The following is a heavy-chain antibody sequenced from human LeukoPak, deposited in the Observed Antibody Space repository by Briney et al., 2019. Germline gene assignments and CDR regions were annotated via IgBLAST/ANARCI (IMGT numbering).Heavy chain of an antibody. J-gene: IGHJ3*02. D-gene: IGHD3-9*01. V-gene: IGHV4-59*01. CDR1: GGSISRYY. Sequence: SETLSLTCSVSGGSISRYYWSWIRQPPGKGLEWIGYIYYSGSTNYNPSLKSRVTISVDTSKNQFSLKLSSVTAADTAVYYCARVGTYYDILTGYYTPNTGAFDIWGQGTMVTVSS. CDR2: IYYSGST. CDR3: ARVGTYYDILTGYYTPNTGAFDI.